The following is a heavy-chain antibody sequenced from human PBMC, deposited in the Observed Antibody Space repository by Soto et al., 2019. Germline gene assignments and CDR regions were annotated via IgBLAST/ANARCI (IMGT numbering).Heavy chain of an antibody. CDR2: IRSKAKSYTT. V-gene: IGHV3-72*01. CDR3: VRGHYYDSSGSSLDAFYI. D-gene: IGHD3-22*01. J-gene: IGHJ3*02. CDR1: GFTFSDHF. Sequence: GGSLRLSCAASGFTFSDHFMDWVRQAPGKGLEWVGRIRSKAKSYTTQYAASVKGRFTISRADSQKSLYLQMNSLGTGDTALYYCVRGHYYDSSGSSLDAFYIWGQGTMVTVSS.